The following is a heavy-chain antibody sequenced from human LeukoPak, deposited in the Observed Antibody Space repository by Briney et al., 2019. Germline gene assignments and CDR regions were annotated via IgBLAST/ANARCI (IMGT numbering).Heavy chain of an antibody. CDR3: ARDEDSQGGY. Sequence: GGSLRLSCAASGFTFSSYSMNWVRQAPGKGLEWVSSISSSSSYIYYADSVKGRFTISRDNAKNSLYLQMNSLGAEDTAVYYCARDEDSQGGYWGQGTLVTVSS. V-gene: IGHV3-21*01. D-gene: IGHD3-16*01. J-gene: IGHJ4*02. CDR1: GFTFSSYS. CDR2: ISSSSSYI.